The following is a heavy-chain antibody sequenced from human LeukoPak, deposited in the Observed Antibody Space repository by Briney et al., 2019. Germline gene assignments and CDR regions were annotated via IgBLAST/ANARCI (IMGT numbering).Heavy chain of an antibody. D-gene: IGHD3-3*01. Sequence: SETLSLTCTVSGGSISNYYWNWIRQPPGKGLEWIGYITGSIHYSGSTSYNPSLKSRVTISVDTSKNQFSLKLSSVTAADTAVYYCASSPQLRSYNWFDPWGQGTLVTVSS. CDR2: ITGSIHYSGST. CDR3: ASSPQLRSYNWFDP. J-gene: IGHJ5*02. V-gene: IGHV4-59*01. CDR1: GGSISNYY.